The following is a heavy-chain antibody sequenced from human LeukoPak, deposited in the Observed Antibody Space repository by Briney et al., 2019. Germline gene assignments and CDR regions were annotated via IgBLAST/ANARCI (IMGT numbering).Heavy chain of an antibody. D-gene: IGHD6-13*01. CDR1: GFTFDDYA. CDR2: ISWNSGSI. V-gene: IGHV3-9*01. CDR3: AKVNSSSGNYYIDY. J-gene: IGHJ4*02. Sequence: SGGSLRLSCAASGFTFDDYAMHWVRQAPGKGLEWVSGISWNSGSIGYADPVKGRFTISRDNAKNSLYLQMNSLRAEDTALYYCAKVNSSSGNYYIDYWGQGTLVTVSS.